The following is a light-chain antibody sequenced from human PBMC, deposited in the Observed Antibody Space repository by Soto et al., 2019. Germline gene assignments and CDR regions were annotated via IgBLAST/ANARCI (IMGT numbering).Light chain of an antibody. V-gene: IGLV2-14*01. CDR3: ISYTSSSTLV. Sequence: QSVLTQPASVSGSPGQSITISCTGTSSDVGGYNYVSWYQQHPGKAPKLMIYEVSNRPSGVSDRFSGSRSGNTASLTISGLQAEDESDYYFISYTSSSTLVFGGGTKVTVL. CDR1: SSDVGGYNY. J-gene: IGLJ3*02. CDR2: EVS.